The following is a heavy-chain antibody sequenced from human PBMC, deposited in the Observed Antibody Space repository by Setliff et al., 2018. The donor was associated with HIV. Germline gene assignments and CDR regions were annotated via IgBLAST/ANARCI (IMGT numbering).Heavy chain of an antibody. Sequence: SETLSLTCTVSGDSINTDGLYWTWIRQHPATGLEWIGYIHYNGITYYNPSLASRVSIAVDLSKNQFSLKLNSVTVADTAVYYCARSIGGSKHGSFWDSWGQGILVTVSS. D-gene: IGHD3-10*01. CDR2: IHYNGIT. CDR3: ARSIGGSKHGSFWDS. J-gene: IGHJ5*02. V-gene: IGHV4-31*03. CDR1: GDSINTDGLY.